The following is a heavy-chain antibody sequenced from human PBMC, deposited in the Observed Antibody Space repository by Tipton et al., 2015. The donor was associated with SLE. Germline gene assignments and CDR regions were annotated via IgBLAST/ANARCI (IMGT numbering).Heavy chain of an antibody. CDR2: INHSGST. V-gene: IGHV4-34*01. D-gene: IGHD6-13*01. Sequence: LRLSCAVYGGSFSGYYWSWIRQPPGKGLEWIGEINHSGSTNYNPSLKSRVTISVDTSKNQFSLKLSSVTAADTAVYYCARGGLIAEASYWFDPWGQGTLVTVSS. CDR1: GGSFSGYY. J-gene: IGHJ5*02. CDR3: ARGGLIAEASYWFDP.